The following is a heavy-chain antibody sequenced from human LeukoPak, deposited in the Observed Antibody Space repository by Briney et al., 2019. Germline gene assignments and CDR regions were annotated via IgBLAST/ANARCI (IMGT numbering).Heavy chain of an antibody. CDR1: GFTFSSYA. J-gene: IGHJ4*02. Sequence: GGSLRLSCAASGFTFSSYAMSWVRQAPGKGLEWVSAISGGGGNTYYADSVKGRFTISRDNSKNTLYLQMNSLRAEDTTVYYCAKAAGGTYFFDYWGQGTLVTVSS. CDR2: ISGGGGNT. D-gene: IGHD1-26*01. V-gene: IGHV3-23*01. CDR3: AKAAGGTYFFDY.